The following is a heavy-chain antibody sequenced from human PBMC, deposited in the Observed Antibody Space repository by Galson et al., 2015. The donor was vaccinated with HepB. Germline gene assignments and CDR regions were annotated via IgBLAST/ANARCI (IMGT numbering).Heavy chain of an antibody. J-gene: IGHJ6*02. CDR2: ISAYNGNT. Sequence: SVKVSCKASGYTFTSYGISWVRQAPGQGLEWMGWISAYNGNTNYAQKLQGRVTMTTDTSTSTAYMELRSLRSDDTAVYYCARRHCSSTSCYDYYYYGMDVWGQGTTVTVSS. CDR1: GYTFTSYG. V-gene: IGHV1-18*01. D-gene: IGHD2-2*01. CDR3: ARRHCSSTSCYDYYYYGMDV.